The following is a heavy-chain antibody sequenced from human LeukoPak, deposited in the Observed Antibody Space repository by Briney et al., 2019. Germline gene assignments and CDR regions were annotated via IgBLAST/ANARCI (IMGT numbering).Heavy chain of an antibody. CDR3: AKDRARGGTTDFDY. CDR1: GFTFSTYA. CDR2: ISGSADST. Sequence: GGPLRLSCAASGFTFSTYAMSWVRQAPGKGLEWVSAISGSADSTYYADSVKGQFAISRDNSKNTLYLQMNSLRAEDTAVYFCAKDRARGGTTDFDYWGQGTLVTVSS. V-gene: IGHV3-23*01. J-gene: IGHJ4*02. D-gene: IGHD1-7*01.